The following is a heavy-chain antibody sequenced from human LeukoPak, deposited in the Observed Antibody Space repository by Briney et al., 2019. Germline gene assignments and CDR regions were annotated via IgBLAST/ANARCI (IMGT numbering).Heavy chain of an antibody. Sequence: GESLKISCKGSGYSFTSYWIGWVRQMPGKGLEWMGIIYPGDSDTRYSPSFQGKVTISADKSISTAYLQWSSLKASDTAMYYCARPTYYYDSSGYALGGFDYWGQGTLVTVSS. D-gene: IGHD3-22*01. CDR3: ARPTYYYDSSGYALGGFDY. J-gene: IGHJ4*02. CDR2: IYPGDSDT. V-gene: IGHV5-51*01. CDR1: GYSFTSYW.